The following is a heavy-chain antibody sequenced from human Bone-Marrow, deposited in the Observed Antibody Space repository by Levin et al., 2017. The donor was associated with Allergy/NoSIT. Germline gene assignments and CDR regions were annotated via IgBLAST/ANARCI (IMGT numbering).Heavy chain of an antibody. CDR1: GFTFSSYG. J-gene: IGHJ3*02. V-gene: IGHV3-33*01. Sequence: GESLKISCAASGFTFSSYGMHWVRQAPGKGLEWVAVIWYDGSNKYYADSVKGRFTISRDNSKNTLYLQMNSLRAEDTAVYYCARLSGSPYYDILTGYYQDAFDIWGQGTMVTVSS. CDR2: IWYDGSNK. D-gene: IGHD3-9*01. CDR3: ARLSGSPYYDILTGYYQDAFDI.